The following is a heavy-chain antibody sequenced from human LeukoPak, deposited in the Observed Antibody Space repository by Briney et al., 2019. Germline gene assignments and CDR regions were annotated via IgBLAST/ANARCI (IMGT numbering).Heavy chain of an antibody. CDR2: ISGSGVST. D-gene: IGHD4/OR15-4a*01. CDR3: ARRAGAYSHPYDY. J-gene: IGHJ4*02. Sequence: PGGSLRLSCAASGFIFSSYGMAWVRQAPGKGLEWVSVISGSGVSTSHADSVKGRFTISRDNSKNTLYLQMNSLRTEDTAVYYCARRAGAYSHPYDYWGQGTLVTVSS. V-gene: IGHV3-23*01. CDR1: GFIFSSYG.